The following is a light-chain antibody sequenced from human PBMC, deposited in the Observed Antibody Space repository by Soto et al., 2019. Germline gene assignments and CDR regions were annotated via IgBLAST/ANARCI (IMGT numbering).Light chain of an antibody. V-gene: IGLV2-14*01. CDR2: EVR. CDR1: NRDIGAYNL. J-gene: IGLJ3*02. Sequence: QSVLTQPASVSGSLGQSITISCTGSNRDIGAYNLVSWYQQYPDTAPKLIIYEVRNRPSGVSYRFTGSRSGNTASLTISALQADDESTFYCSSYTTTSTLLFGGGTNLTVL. CDR3: SSYTTTSTLL.